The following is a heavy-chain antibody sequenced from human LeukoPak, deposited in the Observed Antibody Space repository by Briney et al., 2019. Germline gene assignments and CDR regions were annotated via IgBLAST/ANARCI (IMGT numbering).Heavy chain of an antibody. CDR3: ARAGDSSAYYLDAFDI. J-gene: IGHJ3*02. V-gene: IGHV4-30-4*02. Sequence: PSETLSLTCTVAGGSISSGDYYWSWIRQPPGKGLEWIGYIYYSGSTYYNPSLKSRVTISVDTSKNQFSLKLNSVTAADTAVYYCARAGDSSAYYLDAFDIWGQGTMVTVFS. D-gene: IGHD3-22*01. CDR1: GGSISSGDYY. CDR2: IYYSGST.